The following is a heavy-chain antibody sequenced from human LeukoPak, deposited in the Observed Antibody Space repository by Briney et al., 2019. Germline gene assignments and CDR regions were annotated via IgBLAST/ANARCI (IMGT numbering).Heavy chain of an antibody. CDR2: MNPNSGNT. Sequence: ASVTVSCKASGYTFTSYDINWVRQATGQGLEWMGWMNPNSGNTGYAQKFQGRVTMTRNTSISTAYMELSSLRSEDTAVYYCARGVGYSSGWYDYYYGMDVWGQGTTVTVSS. V-gene: IGHV1-8*01. CDR3: ARGVGYSSGWYDYYYGMDV. CDR1: GYTFTSYD. D-gene: IGHD6-19*01. J-gene: IGHJ6*02.